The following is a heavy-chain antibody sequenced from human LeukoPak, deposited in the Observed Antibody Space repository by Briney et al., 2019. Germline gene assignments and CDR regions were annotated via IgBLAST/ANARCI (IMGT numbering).Heavy chain of an antibody. J-gene: IGHJ4*02. CDR1: GFTVSSNY. V-gene: IGHV3-53*01. Sequence: GSLRLSCAASGFTVSSNYMSWVRQAPGKGLEWVSLIYSGGDTYYPDSVRGRFTISRDNSKNTLFLQMNSLRAEDTAVYYCARLGMIQAYSTEDYWGQGTLVTVSS. CDR3: ARLGMIQAYSTEDY. CDR2: IYSGGDT. D-gene: IGHD6-13*01.